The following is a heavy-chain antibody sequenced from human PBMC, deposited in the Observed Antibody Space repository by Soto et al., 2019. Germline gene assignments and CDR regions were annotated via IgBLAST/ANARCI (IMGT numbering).Heavy chain of an antibody. V-gene: IGHV3-21*01. CDR2: ISSSSSYI. CDR3: ARDRSTTTVTPYYFDY. CDR1: GFTFSSYN. D-gene: IGHD4-17*01. J-gene: IGHJ4*02. Sequence: EVQLVESGGGLVKPGGSLRLSCAASGFTFSSYNMNWVRQAPGKGLEWVSSISSSSSYIYYADPVKGRFTISRDNAKNSLYLQMNSLRAEDTAVYYCARDRSTTTVTPYYFDYWGQGTLVTVSS.